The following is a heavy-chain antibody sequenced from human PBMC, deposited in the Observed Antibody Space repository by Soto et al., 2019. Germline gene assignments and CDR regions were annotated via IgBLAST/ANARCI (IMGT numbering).Heavy chain of an antibody. CDR1: GFTFSSHG. D-gene: IGHD2-2*01. CDR3: AKDNCISTSCYRLYNWFDP. J-gene: IGHJ5*02. Sequence: QVQLVESGGGVVQPGRSLRLSCAASGFTFSSHGMHWVRQAPGKGLEWVAVISYGGSNKYYADSVKGRFTISRDNSKNTLYLQMNNLRAEDTAVYYCAKDNCISTSCYRLYNWFDPWGQGTLVTVSS. CDR2: ISYGGSNK. V-gene: IGHV3-30*18.